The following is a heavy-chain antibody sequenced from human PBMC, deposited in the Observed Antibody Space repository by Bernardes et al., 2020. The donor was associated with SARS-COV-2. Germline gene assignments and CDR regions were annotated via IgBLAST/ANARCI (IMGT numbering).Heavy chain of an antibody. Sequence: SETLSLTCTVSGGSISSGSYYWSWIRQPAGKGLEWIGRIYTSGSTNYNPSLKSRVTISVDTSKNQFSLKLSSVTAADTAVYYCAKEGGYNYGFQWGQGTLVTVSS. J-gene: IGHJ4*02. CDR3: AKEGGYNYGFQ. V-gene: IGHV4-61*02. CDR2: IYTSGST. CDR1: GGSISSGSYY. D-gene: IGHD5-18*01.